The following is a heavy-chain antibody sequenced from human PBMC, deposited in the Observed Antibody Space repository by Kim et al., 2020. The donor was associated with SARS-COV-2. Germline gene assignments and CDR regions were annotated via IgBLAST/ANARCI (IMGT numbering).Heavy chain of an antibody. CDR1: GYSFTTYW. J-gene: IGHJ4*02. D-gene: IGHD1-26*01. Sequence: GESLKISCQGSGYSFTTYWIGWVRQMSGKGLELMGVIYPGDADTKYSPSFQGQVRISADNSINTAYLQWGSLEASDTAIYYCARAPSGTLTPYYFDYWGQGTLVTVSS. CDR3: ARAPSGTLTPYYFDY. V-gene: IGHV5-51*01. CDR2: IYPGDADT.